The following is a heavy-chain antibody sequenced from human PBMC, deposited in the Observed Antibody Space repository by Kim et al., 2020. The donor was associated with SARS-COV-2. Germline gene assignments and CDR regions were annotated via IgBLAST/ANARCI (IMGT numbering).Heavy chain of an antibody. CDR3: ARQQRGGTWSKAFDL. V-gene: IGHV5-51*01. D-gene: IGHD6-13*01. J-gene: IGHJ4*02. Sequence: SFQGQVTISADKSISTAYLQWSSLKASDTAVYYCARQQRGGTWSKAFDLWGQGTLVTASS.